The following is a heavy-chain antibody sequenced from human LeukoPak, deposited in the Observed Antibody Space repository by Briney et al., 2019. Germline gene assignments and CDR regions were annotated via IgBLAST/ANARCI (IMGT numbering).Heavy chain of an antibody. CDR1: GFTFSSYW. CDR3: ARDRSLYDYVWGSYRGYYYYMDV. J-gene: IGHJ6*03. Sequence: GGSLRLSCAASGFTFSSYWMSWVRQAPGKGLGWVANIKQDGSEKYYVDSVKGRFTISRDNAENSLYLQMNSLRAEDTAVYYCARDRSLYDYVWGSYRGYYYYMDVWGKGTTVTVSS. D-gene: IGHD3-16*02. V-gene: IGHV3-7*01. CDR2: IKQDGSEK.